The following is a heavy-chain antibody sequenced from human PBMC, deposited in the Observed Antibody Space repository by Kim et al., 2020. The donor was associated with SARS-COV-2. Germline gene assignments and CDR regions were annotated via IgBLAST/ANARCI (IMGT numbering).Heavy chain of an antibody. J-gene: IGHJ5*01. Sequence: QTLSLTCAISGDSVSRNRGSWNWIRQSPSRGFEWLGRTYYRSEWLYDYAASVKSRIIINSDTSKNQVSLQLSSVSPEDTAIYYCTRNVGTSWLDSWGQGTLVTVSS. CDR3: TRNVGTSWLDS. CDR1: GDSVSRNRGS. D-gene: IGHD7-27*01. V-gene: IGHV6-1*01. CDR2: TYYRSEWLY.